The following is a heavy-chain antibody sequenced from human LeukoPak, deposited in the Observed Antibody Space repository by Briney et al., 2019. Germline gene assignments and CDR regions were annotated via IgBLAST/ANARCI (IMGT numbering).Heavy chain of an antibody. V-gene: IGHV3-53*01. Sequence: GGSLRLSCAASGFTFRNYWMSWVRQAPGKGLEWVSVIYSGGSTYYADSVKGRFTISRDNSKNTLYLQMNSLRAEDTAVYYCARDAVFGVVTPDAFDIWGQGTMVTVSS. D-gene: IGHD3-3*01. J-gene: IGHJ3*02. CDR1: GFTFRNYW. CDR3: ARDAVFGVVTPDAFDI. CDR2: IYSGGST.